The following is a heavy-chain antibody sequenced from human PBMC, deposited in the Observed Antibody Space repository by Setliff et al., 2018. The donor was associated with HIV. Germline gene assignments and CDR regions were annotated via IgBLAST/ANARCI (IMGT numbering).Heavy chain of an antibody. CDR1: GFTFDDYG. V-gene: IGHV3-20*04. Sequence: GGSLRLTCAASGFTFDDYGMSWVRQTPRKGLEWVAGINWNGGSTGYADSVKGRFTISRDNGYSSLYLQMNGLRAEDTALYYCARGSKAAAGPPDFWGQGTLVTVSS. D-gene: IGHD6-13*01. CDR2: INWNGGST. CDR3: ARGSKAAAGPPDF. J-gene: IGHJ4*02.